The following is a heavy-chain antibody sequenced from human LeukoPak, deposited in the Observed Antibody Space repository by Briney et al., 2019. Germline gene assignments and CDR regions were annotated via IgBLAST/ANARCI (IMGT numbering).Heavy chain of an antibody. V-gene: IGHV4-59*02. CDR1: GASVTDYY. D-gene: IGHD7-27*01. J-gene: IGHJ5*02. CDR3: TRGHWGLQS. Sequence: PSETLSLTCTVSGASVTDYYWSWIRQSPGKGLEWISYIHHSGNSDYNPSLRSRVTTSLDTSKNQFSLNLISVAAADTAVYYCTRGHWGLQSWSQGTLVTVSS. CDR2: IHHSGNS.